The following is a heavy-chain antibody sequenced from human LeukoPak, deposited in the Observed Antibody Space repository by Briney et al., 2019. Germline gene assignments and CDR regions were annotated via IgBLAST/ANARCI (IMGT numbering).Heavy chain of an antibody. CDR2: ISSSSSYI. CDR1: GFTFSSYS. J-gene: IGHJ6*03. V-gene: IGHV3-21*01. D-gene: IGHD5-24*01. Sequence: GGSLGLSCAASGFTFSSYSMNWVRQAPGKGLEWVSSISSSSSYIYYADSVKGRFTISRDNAKNSLYLQMNSLRAEDTAVYYCARGGKGVEMATMVLSYYMDVWGKGTTVTVSS. CDR3: ARGGKGVEMATMVLSYYMDV.